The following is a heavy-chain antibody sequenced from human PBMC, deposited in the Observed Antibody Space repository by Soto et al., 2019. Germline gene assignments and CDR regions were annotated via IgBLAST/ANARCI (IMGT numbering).Heavy chain of an antibody. CDR3: AKGAPHSSSHSDYFQH. CDR2: ITWNGVNI. D-gene: IGHD6-13*01. J-gene: IGHJ1*01. Sequence: EVQLVESGGGLVQPGRSLRLSCAGSGFTFDEYAMHWVRQAPGKGLEWVASITWNGVNIGYADSVKGRFTISRDNANNSLYLQINHLRAEDTALYYCAKGAPHSSSHSDYFQHWGQGTLVTVAS. V-gene: IGHV3-9*01. CDR1: GFTFDEYA.